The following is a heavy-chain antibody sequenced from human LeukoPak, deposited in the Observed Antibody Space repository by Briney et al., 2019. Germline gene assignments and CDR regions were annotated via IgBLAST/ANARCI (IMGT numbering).Heavy chain of an antibody. V-gene: IGHV5-51*01. Sequence: GESLKISCKGSGYSFTSYWIGWVRQMPGKGLERMGIIYPGDSDTRYSPSFQGQVTISADKSISTAYLQWSSLKASDTAMYSWARPPDCSSISCYNDYWGQATLVTVSS. CDR3: ARPPDCSSISCYNDY. CDR1: GYSFTSYW. J-gene: IGHJ4*02. CDR2: IYPGDSDT. D-gene: IGHD2-2*02.